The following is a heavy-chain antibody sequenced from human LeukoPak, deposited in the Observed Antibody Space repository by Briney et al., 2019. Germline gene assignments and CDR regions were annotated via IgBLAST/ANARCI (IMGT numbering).Heavy chain of an antibody. J-gene: IGHJ4*02. V-gene: IGHV3-74*01. CDR3: ATKRGSGSYDY. CDR2: INSDGSST. D-gene: IGHD3-10*01. CDR1: GFTFSSYW. Sequence: PGGSLRLSCAASGFTFSSYWMHWVRQAPGKGLVWVSRINSDGSSTSYADSVKGRFSISRDNAKNTLFLQMNSLRDEDTAVYYCATKRGSGSYDYWGQGTLVTVSS.